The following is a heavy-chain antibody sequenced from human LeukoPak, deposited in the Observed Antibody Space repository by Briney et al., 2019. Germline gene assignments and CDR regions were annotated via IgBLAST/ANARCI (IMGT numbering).Heavy chain of an antibody. Sequence: PGGSLRLSCAASGFTFRGYGMSWVRQAPGKGLEWVSAIRGGGVTTYYADSVKGRFTISRDNSRTTLYLLMNSLRAEDTAVYYCAKDSGGGVKYQLLFLFDYWGQGTLVTVSS. CDR2: IRGGGVTT. CDR3: AKDSGGGVKYQLLFLFDY. D-gene: IGHD2-2*01. CDR1: GFTFRGYG. J-gene: IGHJ4*02. V-gene: IGHV3-23*01.